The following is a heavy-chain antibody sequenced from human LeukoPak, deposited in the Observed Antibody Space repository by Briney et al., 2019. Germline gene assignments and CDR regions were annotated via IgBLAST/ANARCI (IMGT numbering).Heavy chain of an antibody. V-gene: IGHV3-48*01. CDR2: SSNGSSTI. Sequence: GGSLRLSCAASGFAFSSYSMNWVRQAPGKGLEWLSYSSNGSSTIYYADSVKGRFTISKDNAKNSLYLQMNSLRAEDAAVYYCARMSSGSYLFDYWGQGTLGTVSP. CDR3: ARMSSGSYLFDY. J-gene: IGHJ4*02. CDR1: GFAFSSYS. D-gene: IGHD3-10*01.